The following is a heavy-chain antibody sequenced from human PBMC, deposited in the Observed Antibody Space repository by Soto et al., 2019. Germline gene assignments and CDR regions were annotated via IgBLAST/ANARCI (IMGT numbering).Heavy chain of an antibody. J-gene: IGHJ4*02. CDR1: GSTFSSYA. CDR2: ISGSGGST. Sequence: PGGSLRLSCAASGSTFSSYAMSWVRQAPGKGLEWVSAISGSGGSTYYADSVKGRFTISRDNSKNTLYLQMNSLRAEDTAVYYCAKDNSDYCGGDCFNFDYWGQGTLVTVSS. V-gene: IGHV3-23*01. D-gene: IGHD2-21*02. CDR3: AKDNSDYCGGDCFNFDY.